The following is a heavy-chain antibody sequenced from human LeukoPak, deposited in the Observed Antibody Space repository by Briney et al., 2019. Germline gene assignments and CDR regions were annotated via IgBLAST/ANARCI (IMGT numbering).Heavy chain of an antibody. CDR2: INPSGGST. CDR3: ARKGDYWNDGAY. CDR1: GYTFTSYY. D-gene: IGHD1-1*01. V-gene: IGHV1-46*01. Sequence: ASVKVSCKASGYTFTSYYMHWVRQAPGQGLEWMGIINPSGGSTSYAQKFQGRVTMTRDMSTSTVYMELRSLRSDDTAVYYCARKGDYWNDGAYWGQGTLVTVSS. J-gene: IGHJ4*02.